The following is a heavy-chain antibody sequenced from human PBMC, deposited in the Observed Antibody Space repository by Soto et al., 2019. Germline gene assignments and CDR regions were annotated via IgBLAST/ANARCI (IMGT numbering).Heavy chain of an antibody. CDR1: GGSISSGDYY. CDR2: IYYSGST. V-gene: IGHV4-30-4*01. CDR3: ARVTIFGVVIHWFDP. J-gene: IGHJ5*02. Sequence: SETLSLTCTVSGGSISSGDYYWSWIRQPPGKGLEWIGYIYYSGSTYYNPSLKSRVTISVDTSKNQFSLKLSSVTAADTAVYYCARVTIFGVVIHWFDPWGQGTLVTVSS. D-gene: IGHD3-3*01.